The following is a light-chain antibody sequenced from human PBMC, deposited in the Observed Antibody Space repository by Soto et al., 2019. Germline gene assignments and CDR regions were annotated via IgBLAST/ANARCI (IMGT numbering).Light chain of an antibody. J-gene: IGLJ3*02. Sequence: QSVLTQPASVSGSPGQSITISCTGTSSDVGGHNYVSWYQQHPGKAPKLMIYEVNNRPSGVSNRFSASKSGNTASLTISGLQAEDEADYYCSSYTNNQRLFGGGTKVTVL. CDR2: EVN. V-gene: IGLV2-14*01. CDR3: SSYTNNQRL. CDR1: SSDVGGHNY.